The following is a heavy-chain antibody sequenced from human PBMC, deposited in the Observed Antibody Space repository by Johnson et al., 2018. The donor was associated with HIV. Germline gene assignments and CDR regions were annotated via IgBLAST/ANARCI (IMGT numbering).Heavy chain of an antibody. CDR3: ERDWDYAHALDI. CDR2: ISYDGSNK. V-gene: IGHV3-30-3*01. Sequence: QVQLVESGGGVVQPGRSLRLSCAASGFTFSNYAMHWVRQAPGKGLEWVAVISYDGSNKYYADSVKGRFTISRDNSRNTLFLQMNSLKTDDTAVYCGERDWDYAHALDIWGQGTMVTVSS. CDR1: GFTFSNYA. D-gene: IGHD4-17*01. J-gene: IGHJ3*02.